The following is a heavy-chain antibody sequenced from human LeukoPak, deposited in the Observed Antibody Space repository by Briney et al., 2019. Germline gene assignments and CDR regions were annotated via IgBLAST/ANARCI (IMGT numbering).Heavy chain of an antibody. Sequence: SETLSLTCTVSGGSISSYYWSWIRQPPGKGLEWIGYIYYSGSTNYNPSLKSRVTISVDTSKNQFSLKLSSVTAADTAVYYCAGGRYDSSGYYYMGGYYFDYWGQGTLVTVSS. D-gene: IGHD3-22*01. CDR3: AGGRYDSSGYYYMGGYYFDY. CDR1: GGSISSYY. CDR2: IYYSGST. V-gene: IGHV4-59*12. J-gene: IGHJ4*02.